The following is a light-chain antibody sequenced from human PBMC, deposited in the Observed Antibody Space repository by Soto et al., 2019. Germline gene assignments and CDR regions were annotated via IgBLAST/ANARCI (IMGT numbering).Light chain of an antibody. CDR2: DAS. CDR3: LQDYNYPRT. V-gene: IGKV1-6*01. CDR1: QSLNSL. J-gene: IGKJ1*01. Sequence: MTQSPAAVSASMIDLATITFLASQSLNSLLAWYQQKPGRAPKLLIYDASTLESGVPSRFSGSASGTDFTLTISSLQPEDFATYYCLQDYNYPRTFGQGTKVDI.